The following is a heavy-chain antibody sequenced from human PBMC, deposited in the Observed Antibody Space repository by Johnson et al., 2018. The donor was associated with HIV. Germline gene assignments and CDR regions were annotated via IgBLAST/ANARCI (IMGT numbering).Heavy chain of an antibody. D-gene: IGHD3-22*01. V-gene: IGHV3-33*06. J-gene: IGHJ3*02. CDR3: AKLFLTTDAVDI. CDR2: IWYGGSNK. CDR1: GFTFSNYG. Sequence: QVQLVESGGGVVQPGRSLRLSCAASGFTFSNYGMHWVRRAPGKGLEWVAVIWYGGSNKYYEDSVKGRFTITRDNSKNTLYLQMNSLRDEDTAVYYCAKLFLTTDAVDIWGQGTMVTVSS.